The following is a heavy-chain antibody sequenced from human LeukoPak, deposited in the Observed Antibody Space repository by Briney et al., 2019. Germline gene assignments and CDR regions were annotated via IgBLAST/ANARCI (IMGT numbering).Heavy chain of an antibody. CDR3: ARWREFDSSGYDAFDI. V-gene: IGHV4-59*08. Sequence: SETLSLTCTVPGGSISSYYWSWIRQPPGKGLQRIGYIYYSGSTNYNPSLKSRVTISVDTSKNQFSLKLSSVTAADTAVYYCARWREFDSSGYDAFDIWGQGTMVTVSS. CDR1: GGSISSYY. J-gene: IGHJ3*02. CDR2: IYYSGST. D-gene: IGHD3-22*01.